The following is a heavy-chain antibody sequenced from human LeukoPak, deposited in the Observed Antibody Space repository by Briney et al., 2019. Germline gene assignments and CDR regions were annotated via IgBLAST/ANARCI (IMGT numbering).Heavy chain of an antibody. J-gene: IGHJ6*02. CDR3: ARLGSRLNYYGMDV. CDR2: IYYSGST. Sequence: SETLSLTCTVSGGSISSYYWSWIRQPPGKGLEWIGYIYYSGSTNYNPSLKSRVTMSVDTSTNQFSLKLSSVTAADTAVYYCARLGSRLNYYGMDVWGQGTTVTVPS. D-gene: IGHD6-13*01. CDR1: GGSISSYY. V-gene: IGHV4-59*08.